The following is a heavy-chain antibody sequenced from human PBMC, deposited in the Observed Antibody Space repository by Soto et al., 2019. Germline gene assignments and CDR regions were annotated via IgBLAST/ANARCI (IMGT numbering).Heavy chain of an antibody. CDR1: GGSISSGGYY. CDR2: IYYSGST. J-gene: IGHJ3*02. CDR3: ARVVVAAGDAFDI. D-gene: IGHD2-15*01. V-gene: IGHV4-31*03. Sequence: SETLSLTCTVSGGSISSGGYYWSWIRQHPGKGLEWIGYIYYSGSTYYNPSLKSRVTISVDTSKNQFSLKLSSVTAADTAVYYCARVVVAAGDAFDIWGQGTMVTLSS.